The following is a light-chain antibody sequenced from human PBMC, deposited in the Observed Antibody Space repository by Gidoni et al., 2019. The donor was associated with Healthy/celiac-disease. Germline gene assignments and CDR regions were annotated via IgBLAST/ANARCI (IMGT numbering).Light chain of an antibody. CDR3: QQYDNLPFT. Sequence: DIQMTQSPSSLSASVGDRVNITCQASQDISNYLNWYQQKPGKAPNLLIYDAANLETGGPSRCSGSRAGTDFTSTISSRQPEDIATYYCQQYDNLPFTFGQGTRLEIK. CDR2: DAA. J-gene: IGKJ5*01. CDR1: QDISNY. V-gene: IGKV1-33*01.